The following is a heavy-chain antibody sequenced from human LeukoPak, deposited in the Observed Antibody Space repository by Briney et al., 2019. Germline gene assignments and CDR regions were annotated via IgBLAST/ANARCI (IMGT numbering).Heavy chain of an antibody. V-gene: IGHV4-59*01. CDR3: AGGVDYYDSSYYLDY. CDR2: IYYTGNT. D-gene: IGHD3-22*01. Sequence: PSETLSLTCTVSGGSLSSYYWSWIRQPPGKGLEWIGYIYYTGNTNYNPSLKSRVTISIDTSKNQFSLKLTSVTATDTAVYYCAGGVDYYDSSYYLDYWGQGTLVTVSS. J-gene: IGHJ4*02. CDR1: GGSLSSYY.